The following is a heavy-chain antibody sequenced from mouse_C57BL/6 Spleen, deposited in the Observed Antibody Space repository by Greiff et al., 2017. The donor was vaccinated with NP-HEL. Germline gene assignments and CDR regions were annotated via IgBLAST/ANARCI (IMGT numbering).Heavy chain of an antibody. CDR1: GYTFTSYD. D-gene: IGHD1-1*01. J-gene: IGHJ3*01. Sequence: QVQLKQSGPELVKPGASVKLSCKASGYTFTSYDINWVKQRPGQGLEWIGWIYPRDGSTKYNEKFKGKATLTVDTSSSTAYMELHSLTSEDSAVYFCARDGSSPWFAYWGQGTLVTVSA. V-gene: IGHV1-85*01. CDR3: ARDGSSPWFAY. CDR2: IYPRDGST.